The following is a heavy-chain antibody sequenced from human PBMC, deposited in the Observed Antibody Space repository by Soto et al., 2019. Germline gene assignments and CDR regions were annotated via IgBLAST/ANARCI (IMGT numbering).Heavy chain of an antibody. D-gene: IGHD3-3*01. V-gene: IGHV3-23*01. CDR1: GFTFSSYA. J-gene: IGHJ6*03. CDR2: ISGSGGST. Sequence: EVQLLESGGGLVQPGGSLRLSCAASGFTFSSYAMSWVRQAPGKGLEWVSAISGSGGSTYYADSVKGRFTISRDNSKNTLYLQMNSLRAEDTAVYYCAKQYYDFWSGYYKESLNYYYYYMDVWGKGTTVTVSS. CDR3: AKQYYDFWSGYYKESLNYYYYYMDV.